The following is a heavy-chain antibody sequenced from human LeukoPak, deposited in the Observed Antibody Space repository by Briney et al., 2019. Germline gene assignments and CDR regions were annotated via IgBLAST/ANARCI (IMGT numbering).Heavy chain of an antibody. J-gene: IGHJ4*02. D-gene: IGHD1-26*01. Sequence: GGSLRLSCAASGFTFSSYAMNWVRQAPGKGLEWVSFISGSGDTTYYADSVKGRFTISRDSSKNTLYLQMNSLRAEDTAVYYCAKSRGESRGASNYWGQGTLATVSS. V-gene: IGHV3-23*01. CDR1: GFTFSSYA. CDR3: AKSRGESRGASNY. CDR2: ISGSGDTT.